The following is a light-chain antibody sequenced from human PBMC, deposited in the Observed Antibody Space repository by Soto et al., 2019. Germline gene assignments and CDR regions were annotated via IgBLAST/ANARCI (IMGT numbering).Light chain of an antibody. Sequence: EIVLTQSPATLSLSPGERATLSCRASQSVSTYLAWYQQKPGQAPRLLIYDASNRATGIPARFSGSGSGTDFTLTISSLEPEDFAVYYCQYGTNSEITFGPGTKVDIK. J-gene: IGKJ3*01. CDR3: QYGTNSEIT. V-gene: IGKV3-11*01. CDR1: QSVSTY. CDR2: DAS.